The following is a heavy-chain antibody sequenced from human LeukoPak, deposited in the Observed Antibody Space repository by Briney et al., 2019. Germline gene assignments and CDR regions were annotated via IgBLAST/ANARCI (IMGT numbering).Heavy chain of an antibody. D-gene: IGHD3-22*01. CDR1: GGSISSHY. CDR3: GDSSGYYYRY. Sequence: KASETLSLTCTVSGGSISSHYWSWIRQPPGKGLEWIGYIYYSGSTNYNPSLKSRVTISIDTSKNQFSLKLSSVTAADTAVYYCGDSSGYYYRYWGQGTLVTVSS. V-gene: IGHV4-59*11. J-gene: IGHJ4*02. CDR2: IYYSGST.